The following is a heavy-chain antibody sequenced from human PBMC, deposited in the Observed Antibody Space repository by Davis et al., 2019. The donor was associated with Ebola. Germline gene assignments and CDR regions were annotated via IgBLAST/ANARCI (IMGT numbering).Heavy chain of an antibody. CDR2: ISYDGSNK. CDR1: GFTFSSYA. CDR3: ARNSGYDFGGPVYY. J-gene: IGHJ4*02. D-gene: IGHD5-12*01. V-gene: IGHV3-30*04. Sequence: GESLKISCAASGFTFSSYAMHWVRQAPGKGLEWVAVISYDGSNKYYADSVKGRFTISRDNSKNTLYLQMNSLRAEDTAVFYCARNSGYDFGGPVYYWGQGTLVTVSS.